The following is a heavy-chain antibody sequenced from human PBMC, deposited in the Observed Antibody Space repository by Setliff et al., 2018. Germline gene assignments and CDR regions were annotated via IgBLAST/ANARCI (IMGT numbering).Heavy chain of an antibody. J-gene: IGHJ3*02. CDR2: IFHTGAA. D-gene: IGHD3-10*01. CDR3: ARRPTGPGAPFDI. V-gene: IGHV4-38-2*02. CDR1: GYSISSGHY. Sequence: SETLSLTCTVSGYSISSGHYWGWIRQSPGKGLDWIGSIFHTGAAYYNPSLESRFTISVDTSKNQFSLKLISVTAADTALYFCARRPTGPGAPFDIWGHGTMVTVSS.